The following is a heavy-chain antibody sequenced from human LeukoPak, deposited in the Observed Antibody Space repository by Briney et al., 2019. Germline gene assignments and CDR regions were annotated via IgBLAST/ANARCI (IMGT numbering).Heavy chain of an antibody. CDR2: ISSNGGST. CDR1: GFTFSSYA. Sequence: GGSLRLSCAASGFTFSSYAMHWVRQAPGKGLEYVSAISSNGGSTYYANSVKGRFTISRDNSKNTLYLQMGSLRAEDMAVYYCARESRWDYYYYYMDVWGKGTTVTVSS. V-gene: IGHV3-64*01. CDR3: ARESRWDYYYYYMDV. J-gene: IGHJ6*03. D-gene: IGHD3-16*01.